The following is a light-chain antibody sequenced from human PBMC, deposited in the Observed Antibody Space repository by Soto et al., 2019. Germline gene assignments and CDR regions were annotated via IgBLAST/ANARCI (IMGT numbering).Light chain of an antibody. CDR1: RNIKTS. Sequence: DIHMTQSPSSVSASVGDRVTITCRASRNIKTSLAWYQQRPGKGPELLIYDASTLQSGVPSRISGSGSGTEFTLTISRLQPEDFATFYCQQISSFPPTFGGGTKVAI. J-gene: IGKJ4*01. CDR3: QQISSFPPT. V-gene: IGKV1-12*01. CDR2: DAS.